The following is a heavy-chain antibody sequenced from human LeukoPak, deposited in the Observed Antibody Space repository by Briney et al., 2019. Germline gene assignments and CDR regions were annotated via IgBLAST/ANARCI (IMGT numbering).Heavy chain of an antibody. V-gene: IGHV4-61*05. CDR3: ARRTGYLNYYYYYYMDV. J-gene: IGHJ6*03. CDR2: IYYSGST. Sequence: SETLSLTCTVSGGSISSSSYYWGWIRQPPGKGLEWIGYIYYSGSTNYNPSLKSRVTISVDTSRNQFSLKLSSVTAADSAVYYCARRTGYLNYYYYYYMDVWGNGTTVTVSS. CDR1: GGSISSSSYY. D-gene: IGHD3/OR15-3a*01.